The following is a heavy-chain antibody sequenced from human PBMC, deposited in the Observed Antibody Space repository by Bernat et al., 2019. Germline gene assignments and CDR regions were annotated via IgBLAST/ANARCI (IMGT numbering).Heavy chain of an antibody. CDR1: GYSFTSYW. V-gene: IGHV5-51*01. J-gene: IGHJ4*02. CDR2: IYPGDSAT. D-gene: IGHD5-18*01. CDR3: ARPGYSYGLYY. Sequence: EVQLVQSGAEVKKPGESLKISCKGSGYSFTSYWIGWVRQMPGEGLEWMGIIYPGDSATRYSPSCQGHVTMSADKSISTAYRQWSSLKASDTAMYYCARPGYSYGLYYWGQGTLVTVSS.